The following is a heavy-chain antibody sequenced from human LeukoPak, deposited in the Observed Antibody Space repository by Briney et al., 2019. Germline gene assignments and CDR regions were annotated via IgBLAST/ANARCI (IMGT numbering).Heavy chain of an antibody. V-gene: IGHV3-48*03. Sequence: GGSLRLSCAASGFSFSSYEMNWVRQAPGQGLEWVSYISSSGSTINYADSVKGRFTISRDNAKNSLFLQMNSLRAEDTAVYYCARDLVVRGRWSWFDPRGQGTLVTVSS. CDR3: ARDLVVRGRWSWFDP. CDR2: ISSSGSTI. D-gene: IGHD3-10*01. J-gene: IGHJ5*02. CDR1: GFSFSSYE.